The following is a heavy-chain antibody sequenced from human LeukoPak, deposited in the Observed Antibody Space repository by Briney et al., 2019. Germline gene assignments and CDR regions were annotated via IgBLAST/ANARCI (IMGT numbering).Heavy chain of an antibody. D-gene: IGHD3-3*01. J-gene: IGHJ6*02. Sequence: GGSLRLSCAASGFTFSSYAMHWVRQAPGKGLEYVSAISSNGGSRYYANSVKGRFTISRDNSKNTLYLQMGSLRAEDMAVYYCARDYDFWSGYYPGYYYYGMDVWGQGTTVTVSS. CDR1: GFTFSSYA. CDR2: ISSNGGSR. V-gene: IGHV3-64*01. CDR3: ARDYDFWSGYYPGYYYYGMDV.